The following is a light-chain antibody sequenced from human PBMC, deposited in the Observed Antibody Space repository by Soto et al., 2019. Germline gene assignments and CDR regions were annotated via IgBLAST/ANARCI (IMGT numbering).Light chain of an antibody. Sequence: AIQMTQSPSSLSASVGERVTITCRASQGISNDLGWYQQKPGRAPKLLIYAASSLQSGVPSRFSGSGSATDVALSISSLQPEGFATYYVVQDYSYRLTCXGGTKVDI. CDR1: QGISND. J-gene: IGKJ4*01. CDR2: AAS. CDR3: VQDYSYRLT. V-gene: IGKV1-6*01.